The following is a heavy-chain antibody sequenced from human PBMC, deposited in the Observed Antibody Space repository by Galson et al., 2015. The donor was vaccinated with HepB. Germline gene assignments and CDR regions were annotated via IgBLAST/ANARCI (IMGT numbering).Heavy chain of an antibody. V-gene: IGHV1-69*06. CDR3: ARGKPTVTPHIGYWYFDL. Sequence: SVKVSCKASGGTFSSYAISWVRQAPGQGFEWMGGIIPIFGTANYAQKFQGRVTITADKSTSTAYMELSSLRSEDTAVYYCARGKPTVTPHIGYWYFDLWGRGTLVTVSS. D-gene: IGHD4-17*01. CDR2: IIPIFGTA. CDR1: GGTFSSYA. J-gene: IGHJ2*01.